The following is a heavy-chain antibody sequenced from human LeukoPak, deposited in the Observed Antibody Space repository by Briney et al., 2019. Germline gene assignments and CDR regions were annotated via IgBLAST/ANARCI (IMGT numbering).Heavy chain of an antibody. J-gene: IGHJ4*02. V-gene: IGHV4-4*02. CDR2: IHHSGSA. D-gene: IGHD3-22*01. CDR1: GASISSNW. CDR3: ARATGSGYYYDY. Sequence: SETLSLTCAVSGASISSNWWNWVRQPPGKGLEWIGEIHHSGSANYNPSLKSRVTISLDTSENHFSLRLSSVTAADTAVYYCARATGSGYYYDYWGQGTLVTVSS.